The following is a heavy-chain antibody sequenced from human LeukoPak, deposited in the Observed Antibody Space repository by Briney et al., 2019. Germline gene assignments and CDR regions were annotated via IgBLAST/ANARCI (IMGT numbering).Heavy chain of an antibody. V-gene: IGHV3-23*01. D-gene: IGHD6-19*01. Sequence: GGSLRLSCAASGFTFSSYAMSWVRQAPGKGPEWVSAISGSGGSTYYADSVKGRFTISRDNSKNTLYLQMNSLRAEDTAVYYCATVPVAGIDYWGQGTLVTVSS. CDR1: GFTFSSYA. J-gene: IGHJ4*02. CDR3: ATVPVAGIDY. CDR2: ISGSGGST.